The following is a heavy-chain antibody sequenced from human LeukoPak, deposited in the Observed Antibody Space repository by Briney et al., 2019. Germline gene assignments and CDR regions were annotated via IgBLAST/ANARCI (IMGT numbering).Heavy chain of an antibody. D-gene: IGHD1-26*01. V-gene: IGHV3-23*01. Sequence: GGSLRLSCAAFGFTFSTYGMSWVRQAPGKGLEWVSVISGSGGSTYYAASVKGRFTISRDNSKNTLYLQMNSLRAEDTAVYYCAKGGSRARNWFDPWGQGTLVTVSS. CDR2: ISGSGGST. CDR3: AKGGSRARNWFDP. J-gene: IGHJ5*02. CDR1: GFTFSTYG.